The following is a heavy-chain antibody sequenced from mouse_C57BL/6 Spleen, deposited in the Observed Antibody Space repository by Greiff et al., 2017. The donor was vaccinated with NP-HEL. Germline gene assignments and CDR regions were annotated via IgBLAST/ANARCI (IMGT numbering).Heavy chain of an antibody. CDR3: ARGDPWFAY. J-gene: IGHJ3*01. Sequence: EVQLQQSGPGMVKPSQSLSLTCTVTGYSITSGYDWHWIRHFPGNKLEWMGYISYSGSTNYNPSLKSRISITHDTSKNHFFLKLNSVTTEDTATYYCARGDPWFAYWGQGTLVTVSA. CDR1: GYSITSGYD. CDR2: ISYSGST. V-gene: IGHV3-1*01.